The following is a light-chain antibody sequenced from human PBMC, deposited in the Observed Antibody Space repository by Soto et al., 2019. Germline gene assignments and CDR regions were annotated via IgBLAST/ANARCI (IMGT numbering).Light chain of an antibody. J-gene: IGLJ1*01. CDR3: CSYAGCYTFDV. CDR2: DVN. V-gene: IGLV2-11*01. CDR1: SSDVGGYNY. Sequence: SVLTQPRSVSGSPGQSVAISCTGTSSDVGGYNYVSWYQQHPGKAPKLMIYDVNKRPSGVPDRFSGSKSGKTASLTISGLQDEDEADYYSCSYAGCYTFDVFGTGTKVTV.